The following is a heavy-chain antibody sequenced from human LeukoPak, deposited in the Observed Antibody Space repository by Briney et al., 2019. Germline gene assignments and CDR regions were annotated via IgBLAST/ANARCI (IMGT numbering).Heavy chain of an antibody. V-gene: IGHV1-18*01. D-gene: IGHD2-15*01. CDR3: ARDVVVAATTAFDI. J-gene: IGHJ3*02. CDR1: GYTFTSFG. Sequence: ASVKVSCTASGYTFTSFGISWVRRAPGQGVGWMGWISAYNGNTNYAQKLKGRVTMTTDTSTSTAYMELRSLRSDDTAVYYCARDVVVAATTAFDIWGQGTMVTVSS. CDR2: ISAYNGNT.